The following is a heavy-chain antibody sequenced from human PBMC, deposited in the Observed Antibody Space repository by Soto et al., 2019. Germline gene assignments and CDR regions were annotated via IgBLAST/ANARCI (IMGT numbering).Heavy chain of an antibody. CDR3: ARDDVLCDGGRCDGVPLDG. D-gene: IGHD2-15*01. Sequence: EVHLVESGGGLVQPGGSLRLSCAASGFTVSSKYMSWVRQAPGKGLEWVSLIHSGGPTYYADSVKGRCTISSDTSENTLDLQMDSLRAEDTAVYYCARDDVLCDGGRCDGVPLDGWGKGTTVTVSS. CDR2: IHSGGPT. V-gene: IGHV3-66*01. J-gene: IGHJ6*04. CDR1: GFTVSSKY.